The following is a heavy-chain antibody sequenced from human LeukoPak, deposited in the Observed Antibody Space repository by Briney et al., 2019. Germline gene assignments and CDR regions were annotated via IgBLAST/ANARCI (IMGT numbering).Heavy chain of an antibody. D-gene: IGHD6-19*01. Sequence: PSETLSLTCTVSGGSFSSSSYHWGWIRQPPGKGLEWIGYISYSGSTNFNPSLKSRVTISVDTSKKQFSLKLTSVTSTDTAVYYCARDQGGGWYYFDYWGQGTLVTVSS. CDR1: GGSFSSSSYH. CDR2: ISYSGST. CDR3: ARDQGGGWYYFDY. J-gene: IGHJ4*02. V-gene: IGHV4-61*01.